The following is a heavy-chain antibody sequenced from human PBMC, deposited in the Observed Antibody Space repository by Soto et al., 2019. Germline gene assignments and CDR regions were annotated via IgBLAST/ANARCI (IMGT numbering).Heavy chain of an antibody. Sequence: SETLSLTCTVSGGSISSGDYYWSWIRQPPGKGLEWIGYIYYSGSTYYNPSLKSRVTISVDTSKNQFSLKLSSVTAADTAVYYCARDRVWSVRYYYGMDVWGQGTTVTVSS. CDR3: ARDRVWSVRYYYGMDV. D-gene: IGHD3-3*01. V-gene: IGHV4-30-4*01. J-gene: IGHJ6*02. CDR2: IYYSGST. CDR1: GGSISSGDYY.